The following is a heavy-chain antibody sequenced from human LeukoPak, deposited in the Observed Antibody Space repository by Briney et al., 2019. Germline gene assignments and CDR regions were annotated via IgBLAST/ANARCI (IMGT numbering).Heavy chain of an antibody. CDR1: GFTFSSYW. CDR3: ARGGYCSSTSCADAFDI. CDR2: INSDGSST. Sequence: YPGGSLRLSCAAPGFTFSSYWMHWVRHAPGKGLVWVSRINSDGSSTSYTDSVKGRFTISRDNAKNTLYLQMNSLRAEDTAVYYCARGGYCSSTSCADAFDIWGQGTMVTVSS. D-gene: IGHD2-2*01. J-gene: IGHJ3*02. V-gene: IGHV3-74*01.